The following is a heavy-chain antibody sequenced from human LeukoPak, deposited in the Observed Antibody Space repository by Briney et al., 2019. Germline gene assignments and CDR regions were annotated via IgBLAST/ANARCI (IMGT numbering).Heavy chain of an antibody. D-gene: IGHD3-22*01. CDR2: IYYGGST. V-gene: IGHV4-59*01. J-gene: IGHJ4*02. Sequence: SETLSLTCTGSGGSISSDYWSWIRQAPGKGLEWIGYIYYGGSTDYNPYLKSRVTLSKATSKTQFSLRLSSVTAADTAVYYCARARLDSSGRFDYWAQGTLVTVSS. CDR1: GGSISSDY. CDR3: ARARLDSSGRFDY.